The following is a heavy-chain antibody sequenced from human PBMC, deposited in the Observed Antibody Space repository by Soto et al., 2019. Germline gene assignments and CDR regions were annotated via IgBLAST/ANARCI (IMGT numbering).Heavy chain of an antibody. CDR1: GFTFGDYA. D-gene: IGHD3-22*01. CDR3: TRGRKYYYDSSGYPHYFDY. J-gene: IGHJ4*02. Sequence: GGSLRLSCTASGFTFGDYAMSWFRQAPGKGLEWVGFIRSKAYGGTTEYAASVKGRFTISRDDSKSIAYLQMNSLKTEDTAVYYCTRGRKYYYDSSGYPHYFDYWGQGTLVTVSS. CDR2: IRSKAYGGTT. V-gene: IGHV3-49*03.